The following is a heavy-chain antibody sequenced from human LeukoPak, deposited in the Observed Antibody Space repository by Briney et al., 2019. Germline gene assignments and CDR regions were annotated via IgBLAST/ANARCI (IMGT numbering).Heavy chain of an antibody. CDR1: GYSFTNYK. J-gene: IGHJ4*02. CDR2: IDPSGPSV. D-gene: IGHD5-12*01. V-gene: IGHV1-46*01. CDR3: ARATSPIAYDWNS. Sequence: ASVKVSCKASGYSFTNYKIHWLRQAPGQWLQWMGIIDPSGPSVTYAQIFKGRLIVTRDTSTSTVYMQLSSLRSEDSAMYYCARATSPIAYDWNSWGQGTLVTVSS.